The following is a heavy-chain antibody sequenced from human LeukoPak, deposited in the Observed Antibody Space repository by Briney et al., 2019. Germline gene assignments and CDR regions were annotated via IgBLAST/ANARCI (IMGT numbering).Heavy chain of an antibody. CDR1: GVTFSSYA. Sequence: GGSLRLSCAASGVTFSSYAMHWVSQAPGKGLEWVAVISYDGSNKYYADSVKGRFTISRDNSKNTLYLQMNSLRAEDTAVYYCARTIDYWGQGTLVTVSS. V-gene: IGHV3-30*04. CDR2: ISYDGSNK. J-gene: IGHJ4*02. CDR3: ARTIDY.